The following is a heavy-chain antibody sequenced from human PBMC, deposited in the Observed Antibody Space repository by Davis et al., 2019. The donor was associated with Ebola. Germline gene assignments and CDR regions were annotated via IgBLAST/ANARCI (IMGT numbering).Heavy chain of an antibody. V-gene: IGHV3-23*01. J-gene: IGHJ6*02. Sequence: GESLKISCAASGFTFSIFAMTWVRRVPGKGLECVSGISGSGANTYYADSVKGRFTISRDNSKNTLYLQMNSLRVEDTAVYYCAKMETYYEGSGRNFYYGMDVWGRGTTVTVSS. CDR2: ISGSGANT. D-gene: IGHD3-10*01. CDR3: AKMETYYEGSGRNFYYGMDV. CDR1: GFTFSIFA.